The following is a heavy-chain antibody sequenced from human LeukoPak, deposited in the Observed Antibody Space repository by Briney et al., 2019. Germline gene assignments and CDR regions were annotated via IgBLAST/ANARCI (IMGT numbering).Heavy chain of an antibody. CDR2: ISPFDSDS. D-gene: IGHD3-16*01. Sequence: GESLKISCKTSGYTFTDYWIGWVRQMPGKGLEWMGIISPFDSDSKYSPSFQGQVTISADKSINTAYLQWSSLKASDTAIYYCVRLWDKCFDFWGQGTLVTVSS. J-gene: IGHJ5*01. CDR1: GYTFTDYW. CDR3: VRLWDKCFDF. V-gene: IGHV5-51*01.